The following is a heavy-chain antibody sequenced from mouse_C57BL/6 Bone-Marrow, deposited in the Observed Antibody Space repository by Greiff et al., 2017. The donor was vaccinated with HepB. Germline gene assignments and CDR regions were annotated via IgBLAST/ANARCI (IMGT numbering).Heavy chain of an antibody. CDR3: ARGGYYYGSSYSY. Sequence: QVHVKQSGAELVKPGASVKISCKASGYAFSSYWMNWVKQRPGKGLEWIGQIYPGDGDTNYNGKFKGKATLTADKSSSTAYMQLSSLTSEDSAVYFCARGGYYYGSSYSYWGQGTTLTVSS. D-gene: IGHD1-1*01. V-gene: IGHV1-80*01. CDR2: IYPGDGDT. CDR1: GYAFSSYW. J-gene: IGHJ2*01.